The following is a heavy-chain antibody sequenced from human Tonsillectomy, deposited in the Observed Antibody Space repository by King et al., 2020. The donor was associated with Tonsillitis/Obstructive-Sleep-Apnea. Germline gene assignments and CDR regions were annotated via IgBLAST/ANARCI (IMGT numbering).Heavy chain of an antibody. CDR2: IYPGDSDT. D-gene: IGHD2-2*01. J-gene: IGHJ4*02. V-gene: IGHV5-51*01. CDR3: AIHGQSERPAVDY. CDR1: GYSFTSYW. Sequence: VQLVESGAEVKKPGESLKISCKGSGYSFTSYWIGWVRQMPGKGLEWMGIIYPGDSDTRYSPSFQGPVTISAGKSISTAYLQWSSLKASDTAMYYCAIHGQSERPAVDYWGQGTLVTVSS.